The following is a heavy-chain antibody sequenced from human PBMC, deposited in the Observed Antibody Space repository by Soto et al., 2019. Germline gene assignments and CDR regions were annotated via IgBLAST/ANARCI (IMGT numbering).Heavy chain of an antibody. Sequence: EVQLVESGGGLVQPGGSLRLSCAASGFTFSSYSMNWVRQAPGKGLEWVSYISSSSSTIYYADSVKGRFTISRDNAKNSLYLRMNSLRAEDTAVYYCARTPPYIVVVVAPYYMDVWGKGTTVTVSS. D-gene: IGHD2-15*01. J-gene: IGHJ6*03. CDR3: ARTPPYIVVVVAPYYMDV. V-gene: IGHV3-48*01. CDR2: ISSSSSTI. CDR1: GFTFSSYS.